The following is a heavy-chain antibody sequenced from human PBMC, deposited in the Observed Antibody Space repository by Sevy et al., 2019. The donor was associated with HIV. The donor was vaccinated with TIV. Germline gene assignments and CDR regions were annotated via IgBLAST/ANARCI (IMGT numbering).Heavy chain of an antibody. CDR1: GFTFTSYA. CDR2: IYGSGGVT. J-gene: IGHJ3*02. D-gene: IGHD3-22*01. V-gene: IGHV3-23*01. CDR3: AGGRYDSSGSFDALDI. Sequence: GGSLRLSCKPSGFTFTSYAMNWVRQAPGMGLEWISTIYGSGGVTYYADSVKGRFTISRDKSKNTLYLQMNSLRTEDTALYYCAGGRYDSSGSFDALDIWGQRTMVTVSS.